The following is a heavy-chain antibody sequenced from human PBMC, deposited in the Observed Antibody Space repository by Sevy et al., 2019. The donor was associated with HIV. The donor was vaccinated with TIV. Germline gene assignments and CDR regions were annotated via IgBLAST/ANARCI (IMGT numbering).Heavy chain of an antibody. D-gene: IGHD3-3*01. CDR1: GFTVSSNF. CDR3: ARGKHVSDYYGSFHY. V-gene: IGHV3-53*01. J-gene: IGHJ4*02. Sequence: GGSLRLSCTVSGFTVSSNFISWVRQAPGKGLEWVSVIWVTGATYYADSVKGRFTISRDNSKNTVYLDMNSLRAEDTAVYYCARGKHVSDYYGSFHYWGQGTLVTVSS. CDR2: IWVTGAT.